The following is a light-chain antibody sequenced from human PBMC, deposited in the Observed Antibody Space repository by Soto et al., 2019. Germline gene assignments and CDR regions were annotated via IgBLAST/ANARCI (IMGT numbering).Light chain of an antibody. CDR1: SSDVGGYSY. V-gene: IGLV2-14*01. J-gene: IGLJ2*01. CDR3: QSYDSSLSGSV. CDR2: EVS. Sequence: QSALTQPASVSGSPGQSITISCTGTSSDVGGYSYVSWYQQHPGKAPKVMIYEVSNRPSGVSNRFSGSKSGNTASLTISGLQAEDEADYYCQSYDSSLSGSVFGGGTKLTVL.